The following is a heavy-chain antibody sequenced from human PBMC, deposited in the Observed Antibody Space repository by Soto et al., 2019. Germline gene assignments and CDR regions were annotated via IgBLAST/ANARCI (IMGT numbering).Heavy chain of an antibody. CDR3: ARHFYSRCRPSWIDA. V-gene: IGHV4-39*01. J-gene: IGHJ5*02. CDR2: IYYSGST. CDR1: GGSISSSSYY. Sequence: SETLSLTCTVSGGSISSSSYYWGWIRQPPGKGLEWIGSIYYSGSTYYNPSLKSRVTISVDTSKNQFSLKLSSVTAADTAVYYCARHFYSRCRPSWIDACGQGTLVTVS. D-gene: IGHD4-4*01.